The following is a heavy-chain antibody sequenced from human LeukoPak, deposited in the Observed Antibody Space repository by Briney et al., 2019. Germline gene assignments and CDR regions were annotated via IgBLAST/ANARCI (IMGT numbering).Heavy chain of an antibody. V-gene: IGHV1-2*02. CDR3: ARAIRAGVPCYYMDV. CDR1: GYTFTGYY. D-gene: IGHD2-2*01. J-gene: IGHJ6*03. CDR2: NHRNTGDK. Sequence: ASVKVSCKASGYTFTGYYMHWMRHAPGQGLEWMACNHRNTGDKNQAQKFRGRVSVARDTSISTAYMELRRLRSADAAVYYCARAIRAGVPCYYMDVWGKGTTVTVSS.